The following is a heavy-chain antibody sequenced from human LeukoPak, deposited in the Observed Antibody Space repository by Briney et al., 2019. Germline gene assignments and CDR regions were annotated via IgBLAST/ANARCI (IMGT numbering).Heavy chain of an antibody. CDR2: ISSNGDNT. J-gene: IGHJ4*02. V-gene: IGHV3-64D*06. CDR3: AKERRNGWYDFDN. D-gene: IGHD6-19*01. CDR1: GFSFSSYA. Sequence: GGSLRLSCSASGFSFSSYAMHWVRQAPGKGLEYVSGISSNGDNTYYADSEKGRFTISRDNSKNTLYLQMTRLRTEDTAVYYCAKERRNGWYDFDNWGQGTLVTVSS.